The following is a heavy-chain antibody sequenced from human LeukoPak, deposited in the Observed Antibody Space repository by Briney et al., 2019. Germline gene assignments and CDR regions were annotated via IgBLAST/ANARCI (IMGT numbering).Heavy chain of an antibody. CDR3: AGTTSSYFYYGMDV. CDR1: GVSISSYY. CDR2: LYYSGST. D-gene: IGHD2/OR15-2a*01. Sequence: SETLSLTCTVSGVSISSYYWSWIRQPPGKGLEWIGYLYYSGSTNYNPSLKSRVTISVDTSKNQFSLKLTSVTAADTAVYYCAGTTSSYFYYGMDVWGQGTTVIV. V-gene: IGHV4-59*01. J-gene: IGHJ6*02.